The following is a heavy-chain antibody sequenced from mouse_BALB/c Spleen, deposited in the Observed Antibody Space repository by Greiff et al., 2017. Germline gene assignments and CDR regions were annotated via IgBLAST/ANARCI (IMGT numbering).Heavy chain of an antibody. CDR3: ARLGAMDY. CDR2: ISNGGGST. Sequence: EVQGVESGGGLVQPGGSLKLSCAASGFTFSSYTMSWVRQTPEKRLEWVAYISNGGGSTYYPDTVKGRFTISRDNAKNTLYLQMSSLKSEDTAMYYCARLGAMDYWGQGTSVTVSS. CDR1: GFTFSSYT. D-gene: IGHD3-3*01. V-gene: IGHV5-12-2*01. J-gene: IGHJ4*01.